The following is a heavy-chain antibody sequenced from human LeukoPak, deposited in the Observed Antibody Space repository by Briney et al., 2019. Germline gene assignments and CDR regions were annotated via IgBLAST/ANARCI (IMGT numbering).Heavy chain of an antibody. CDR1: GFTFSSYA. Sequence: QPGGSLRLSCAASGFTFSSYAMSWVRQAPGKGLEWVSAISGSGGSTYYAGSVKGRFTISRDNSKNTLYLQMNSLRAEDTAVYYCAKDAKAARRPDLDYYYYYYMDVWGKGTTVTVSS. CDR2: ISGSGGST. CDR3: AKDAKAARRPDLDYYYYYYMDV. V-gene: IGHV3-23*01. D-gene: IGHD6-6*01. J-gene: IGHJ6*03.